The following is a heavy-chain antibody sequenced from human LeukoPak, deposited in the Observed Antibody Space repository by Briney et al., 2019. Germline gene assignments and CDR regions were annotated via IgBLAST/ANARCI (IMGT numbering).Heavy chain of an antibody. V-gene: IGHV1-46*01. CDR2: INPSGGST. Sequence: ASVKVSCKASGYTFTSYYMHWVRQAPGQGLEWMGIINPSGGSTSYAQKFQGRVTMTRDTSTSTVYMELSSLRSEDTAVHYCAGYDILTGYLSYWGQGTLVTVSS. CDR3: AGYDILTGYLSY. D-gene: IGHD3-9*01. CDR1: GYTFTSYY. J-gene: IGHJ4*02.